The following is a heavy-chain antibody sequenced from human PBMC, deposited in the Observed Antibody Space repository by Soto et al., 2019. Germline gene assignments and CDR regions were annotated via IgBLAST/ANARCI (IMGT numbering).Heavy chain of an antibody. V-gene: IGHV1-8*01. D-gene: IGHD1-26*01. CDR2: MNPNSGNT. Sequence: GASVKVSCKASGYTFTSYDINWVRQATGQGLEWMGWMNPNSGNTGYAQKLQGRVTMTRNTSISTAYMELSSLRSEDTAVYYCARTTWGADDAFDIWGQGTMVTVSS. CDR1: GYTFTSYD. CDR3: ARTTWGADDAFDI. J-gene: IGHJ3*02.